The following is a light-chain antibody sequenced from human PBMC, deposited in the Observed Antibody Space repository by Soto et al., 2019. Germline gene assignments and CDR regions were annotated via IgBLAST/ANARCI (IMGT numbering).Light chain of an antibody. J-gene: IGKJ5*01. CDR1: QSVSRSY. Sequence: EIVLPQSPGTLSLSPGARATLSCRASQSVSRSYLAWYQPKPGQAPRLLIYGASSRATGIPDRFSGSGSGTDFTLPIRRLEPEDFAVYDCQQYGSSITFGQGTRLEIK. CDR2: GAS. CDR3: QQYGSSIT. V-gene: IGKV3-20*01.